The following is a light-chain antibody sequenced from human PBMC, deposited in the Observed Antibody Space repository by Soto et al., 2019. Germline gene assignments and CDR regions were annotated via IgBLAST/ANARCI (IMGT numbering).Light chain of an antibody. J-gene: IGLJ2*01. CDR2: DNT. CDR3: QSYDSRLSGVV. CDR1: NSNIGAGYD. Sequence: QSVLTQPTSVSGAPGQRVTISCTGSNSNIGAGYDVHWYQQLPGTAPKLLIYDNTNRPSGVPDRFSGSKSGTSASLAITGLQAEDEADYYCQSYDSRLSGVVFGGGTKVTVL. V-gene: IGLV1-40*01.